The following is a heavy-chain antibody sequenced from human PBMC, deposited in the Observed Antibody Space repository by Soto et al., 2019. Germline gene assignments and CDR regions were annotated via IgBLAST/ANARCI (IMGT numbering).Heavy chain of an antibody. CDR2: ISAYNGNT. J-gene: IGHJ4*02. D-gene: IGHD5-18*01. CDR1: GYTFTSYG. V-gene: IGHV1-18*04. Sequence: QVQLVQSGAEVKKPGASVKVSCKASGYTFTSYGISWVRQAPGQGLEWMGWISAYNGNTNYAQKLQGIVTMTTDTSTSTAQMELRILRSDDASVYYCARDGRGYSYGLLDYWCQGTLVTVSS. CDR3: ARDGRGYSYGLLDY.